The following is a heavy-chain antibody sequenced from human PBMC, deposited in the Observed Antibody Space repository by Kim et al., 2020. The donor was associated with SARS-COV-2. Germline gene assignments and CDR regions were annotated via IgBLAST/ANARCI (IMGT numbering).Heavy chain of an antibody. V-gene: IGHV3-53*01. CDR2: IYSGGST. D-gene: IGHD1-26*01. CDR1: GFTVSSNY. J-gene: IGHJ5*02. CDR3: ARERGAIVGATGFDP. Sequence: GGSLRLSCAASGFTVSSNYMSWVRQAPGKGLEWVSVIYSGGSTYYADSVKGRFTISRDNSKNTLYLQMHSLRAEDMAVYYCARERGAIVGATGFDPSGQG.